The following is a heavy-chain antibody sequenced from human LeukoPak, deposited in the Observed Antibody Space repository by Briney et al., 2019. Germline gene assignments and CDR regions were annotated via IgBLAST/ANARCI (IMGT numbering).Heavy chain of an antibody. J-gene: IGHJ6*02. V-gene: IGHV1-69*13. CDR1: GGTFSSYA. Sequence: GASVKVSCKASGGTFSSYAISWVRQAPGRGLEWMGGIIPIFGTANYAQKFQGRVTITADESTSTAYMELSSLRSEDTAVYYCARVAERGVSSWYPYYYYGMDVWGQGTTVTVSS. CDR3: ARVAERGVSSWYPYYYYGMDV. CDR2: IIPIFGTA. D-gene: IGHD6-13*01.